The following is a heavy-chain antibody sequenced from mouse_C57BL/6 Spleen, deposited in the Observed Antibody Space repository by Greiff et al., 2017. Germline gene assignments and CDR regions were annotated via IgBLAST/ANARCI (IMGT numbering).Heavy chain of an antibody. V-gene: IGHV1-15*01. J-gene: IGHJ4*01. CDR1: GYTFTDYE. CDR2: IDPETGGT. CDR3: TRVGLYYAMDY. Sequence: QVQLKQSGAELVRPGASVTLSCKASGYTFTDYEMHWVKQTPVHGLEWIGAIDPETGGTAYNQKFKGKAILTADKSSSTAYMELRSLTSEDSAVYYCTRVGLYYAMDYWGQGTSVTVSS.